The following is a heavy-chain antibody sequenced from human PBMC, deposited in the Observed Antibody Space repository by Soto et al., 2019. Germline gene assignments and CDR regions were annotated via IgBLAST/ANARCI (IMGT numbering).Heavy chain of an antibody. V-gene: IGHV3-33*08. J-gene: IGHJ3*02. D-gene: IGHD6-19*01. CDR2: IWYDGSYK. CDR3: ARGKIAVAEDDAFDI. Sequence: GGSLSLSCAASGFTFSSYAMRWVRQAPGKGLEWVAVIWYDGSYKYYADSVKGRFTISRDNSKNTLYLHMNSLRAEDTAVYYCARGKIAVAEDDAFDIWGQGTMVTVSS. CDR1: GFTFSSYA.